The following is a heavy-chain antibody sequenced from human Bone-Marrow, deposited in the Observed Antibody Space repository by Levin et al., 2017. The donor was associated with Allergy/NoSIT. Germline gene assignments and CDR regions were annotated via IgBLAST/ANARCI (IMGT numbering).Heavy chain of an antibody. D-gene: IGHD3-9*01. CDR1: GFTFSSYG. CDR3: ARDRTYYDILPVHLDY. V-gene: IGHV3-33*01. Sequence: PGGSLRLSCAASGFTFSSYGMHWVRQAPGKGLEWVAVIWYDGSNKYYADSVKGRFTISRDNSKNTLYLQMNSLRAEDTAVYYCARDRTYYDILPVHLDYWGQGTLVTVSS. J-gene: IGHJ4*02. CDR2: IWYDGSNK.